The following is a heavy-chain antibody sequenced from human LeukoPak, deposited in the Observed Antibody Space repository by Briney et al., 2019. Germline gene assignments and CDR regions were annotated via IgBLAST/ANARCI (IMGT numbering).Heavy chain of an antibody. D-gene: IGHD2-8*01. CDR2: ISYDGSNK. J-gene: IGHJ6*03. Sequence: TGGSLRLSCAASGFTFSSYAMHWVRQAPGKGLEWVAVISYDGSNKYYADSVKGRFTISRDNSKNTLYLQMNSLRAEDTAVYYCARDSGDIVLIEYYYYMDVWGKGTTVTVSS. CDR1: GFTFSSYA. CDR3: ARDSGDIVLIEYYYYMDV. V-gene: IGHV3-30-3*01.